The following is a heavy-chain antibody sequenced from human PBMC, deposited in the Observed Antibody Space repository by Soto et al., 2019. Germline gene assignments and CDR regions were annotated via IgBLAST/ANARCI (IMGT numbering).Heavy chain of an antibody. Sequence: LSLTCTVSGGSISSGGYYWSWIRQHPGKGLEWIGYIYYSGSTYYNPSLKSRVTISVDTSKNQFSLKLSSVTAADTAVYYCARIAVADRVLDFDYWGQGTLVTVSA. V-gene: IGHV4-31*03. CDR2: IYYSGST. D-gene: IGHD6-19*01. J-gene: IGHJ4*02. CDR1: GGSISSGGYY. CDR3: ARIAVADRVLDFDY.